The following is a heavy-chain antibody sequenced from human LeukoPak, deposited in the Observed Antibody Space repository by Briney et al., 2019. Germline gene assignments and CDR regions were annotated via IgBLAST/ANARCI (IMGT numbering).Heavy chain of an antibody. CDR1: GYTFDDYA. CDR2: ISWNSGSI. Sequence: PGRSLRLSCEASGYTFDDYAMHWVRQAPGKGLEWVSAISWNSGSIGYADSVKGRFTISRDNGKNSLYLQMNSLTAEDTAVYYCAKMQGYFDLWGRGTLVTVSS. CDR3: AKMQGYFDL. V-gene: IGHV3-9*01. J-gene: IGHJ2*01.